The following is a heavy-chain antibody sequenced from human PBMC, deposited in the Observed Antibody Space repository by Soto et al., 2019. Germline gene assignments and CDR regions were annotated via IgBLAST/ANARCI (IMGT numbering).Heavy chain of an antibody. CDR3: VKDEGIEAMDV. CDR2: IPSSGSYV. Sequence: PGGSLRLSCVTSGFTFSRNTMNWVRQAPGKGLEWVASIPSSGSYVYYADSVKGRFSASRDNAKNSLSLQMDSLRPDDTAIYFCVKDEGIEAMDVWGQGTTVTVSS. D-gene: IGHD3-3*02. CDR1: GFTFSRNT. V-gene: IGHV3-21*01. J-gene: IGHJ6*02.